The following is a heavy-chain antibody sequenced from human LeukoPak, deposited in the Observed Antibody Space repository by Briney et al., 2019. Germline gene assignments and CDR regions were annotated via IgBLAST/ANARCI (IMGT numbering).Heavy chain of an antibody. Sequence: SETLSLTCTVSGGSISSYYWSWIRQPPGKGLEWIGYIYYSGSTNYNPSLKSRVTISVDTSKNQFSLKLSSVTAADTAVYYCAREHSWQLGCWFDPWGQGTLVTVSS. CDR1: GGSISSYY. D-gene: IGHD6-13*01. CDR3: AREHSWQLGCWFDP. V-gene: IGHV4-59*01. CDR2: IYYSGST. J-gene: IGHJ5*02.